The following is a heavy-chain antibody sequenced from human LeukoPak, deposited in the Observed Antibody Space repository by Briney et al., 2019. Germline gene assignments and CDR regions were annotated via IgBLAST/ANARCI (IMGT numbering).Heavy chain of an antibody. CDR1: GFTFSSYW. V-gene: IGHV3-11*01. CDR3: ARVRSRGGWCVHYMDV. CDR2: ISSSGSTI. Sequence: GGSLRLSCAASGFTFSSYWMSWIRQAPGKGLEWVSYISSSGSTIYYADSVKGRFTISRDNAKNSLYLQMNSLRAEDTAVYYCARVRSRGGWCVHYMDVWGKGTTVTVSS. D-gene: IGHD6-19*01. J-gene: IGHJ6*03.